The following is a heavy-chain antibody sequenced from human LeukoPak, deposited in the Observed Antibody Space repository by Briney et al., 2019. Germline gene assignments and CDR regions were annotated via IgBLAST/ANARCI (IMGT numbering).Heavy chain of an antibody. J-gene: IGHJ4*02. V-gene: IGHV3-73*01. CDR1: GFIFSGSD. D-gene: IGHD6-19*01. Sequence: GGSLRLSCAASGFIFSGSDIHWVRKASGKGLEWVGRITTKPSNYATAYAASVKGRFTISRDDSENTAYLQMSSLKTEDTAVYFCTTYRSGHYWGQGTLVTVSS. CDR2: ITTKPSNYAT. CDR3: TTYRSGHY.